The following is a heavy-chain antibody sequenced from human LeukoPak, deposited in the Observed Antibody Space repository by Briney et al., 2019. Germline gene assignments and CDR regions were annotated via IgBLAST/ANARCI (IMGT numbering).Heavy chain of an antibody. J-gene: IGHJ6*03. V-gene: IGHV4-39*07. D-gene: IGHD3-3*01. CDR2: SYYSRST. Sequence: SETLSLTCTVSGDSISSSSYYWGWIRQPPGKGLEWIGSSYYSRSTYYNPSLKSRVTISVDTSKNQFSLKLSSVTAADTAVYYCARRVSDYDFWSGYDYMDVWGKGTTVTVSS. CDR3: ARRVSDYDFWSGYDYMDV. CDR1: GDSISSSSYY.